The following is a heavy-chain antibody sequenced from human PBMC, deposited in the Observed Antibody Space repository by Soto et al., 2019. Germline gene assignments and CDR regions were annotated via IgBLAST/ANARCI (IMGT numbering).Heavy chain of an antibody. V-gene: IGHV1-18*01. Sequence: ASVKVSCKASGYTFTSYGISWVRQAPGQGLEWMGWISAYNGNTNYAQKLQGRVTMTTDTSTSTAYMELRSLRSDDTAVYYCARDRYYYDSSGYYYGYWGQGALVTVSS. D-gene: IGHD3-22*01. CDR1: GYTFTSYG. J-gene: IGHJ4*02. CDR2: ISAYNGNT. CDR3: ARDRYYYDSSGYYYGY.